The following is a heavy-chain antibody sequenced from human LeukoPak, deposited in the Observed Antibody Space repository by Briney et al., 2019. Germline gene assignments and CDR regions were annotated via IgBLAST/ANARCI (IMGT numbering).Heavy chain of an antibody. CDR2: IKRKSDGGTT. V-gene: IGHV3-15*01. CDR1: GLTFSNAW. D-gene: IGHD1-14*01. Sequence: TGGSLRLSCAASGLTFSNAWMSWVRQAPGKGLEWVGRIKRKSDGGTTDYAAPVKGRFTISRDDSKNTLYLQMNSLKGEDTAVYYCTTELDVRPNHYWGQGTLVTVSS. CDR3: TTELDVRPNHY. J-gene: IGHJ4*02.